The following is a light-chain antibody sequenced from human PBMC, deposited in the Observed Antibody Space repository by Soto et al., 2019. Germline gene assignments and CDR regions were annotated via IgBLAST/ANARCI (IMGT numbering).Light chain of an antibody. Sequence: QSALTQPPSASGSPGQSVTISCPGTSSDVGGDNYVSWYQHHSGRAPKLMIYEVSKRPSGVPDRFSGSKSGNTASLTVSGLQAEDEADYYCSSFAGSTDFVVFGGGTKVTVL. V-gene: IGLV2-8*01. CDR2: EVS. CDR1: SSDVGGDNY. J-gene: IGLJ2*01. CDR3: SSFAGSTDFVV.